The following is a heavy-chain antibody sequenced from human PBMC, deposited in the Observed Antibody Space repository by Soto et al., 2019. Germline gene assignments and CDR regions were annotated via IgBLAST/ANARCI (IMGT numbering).Heavy chain of an antibody. CDR3: ARHPDRNWFDP. J-gene: IGHJ5*02. Sequence: SETLSLTCTVSGGSISSSSYYWGWIRQPPGKGLEWIGSIYYSGGTYYNPSLKSRVTISVDTSKNQFSLKLSSVTAADTAVYYCARHPDRNWFDPWGQGTLVTVSS. CDR2: IYYSGGT. V-gene: IGHV4-39*01. CDR1: GGSISSSSYY.